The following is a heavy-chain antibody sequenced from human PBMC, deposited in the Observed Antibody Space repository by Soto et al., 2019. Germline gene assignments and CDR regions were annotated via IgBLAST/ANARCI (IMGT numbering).Heavy chain of an antibody. CDR3: ARGGIPPSGYGIAYAMDV. J-gene: IGHJ6*02. V-gene: IGHV4-39*01. CDR2: IYYSGST. D-gene: IGHD1-26*01. CDR1: GVSISGSRYY. Sequence: SETLSLTCTVSGVSISGSRYYWGWIRQPPGRGLEWIGNIYYSGSTYYTPALKSRVTLSVDTSKNQFPLNLNSVTAADTAVYYCARGGIPPSGYGIAYAMDVWGQGTTVTVSS.